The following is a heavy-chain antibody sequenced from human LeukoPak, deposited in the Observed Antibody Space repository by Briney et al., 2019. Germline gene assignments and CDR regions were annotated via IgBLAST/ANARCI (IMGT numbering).Heavy chain of an antibody. CDR2: IYYSGST. V-gene: IGHV4-59*01. CDR1: GGSISSYY. J-gene: IGHJ4*02. D-gene: IGHD6-19*01. CDR3: ARLGYSSGDT. Sequence: PSETLSLTCTVSGGSISSYYWSWIRQPPGKGLERIGYIYYSGSTNYNPSLKSRVTISVDTSKNQFSLKLSSVTAADTAVYYCARLGYSSGDTWGQGTLVTVSS.